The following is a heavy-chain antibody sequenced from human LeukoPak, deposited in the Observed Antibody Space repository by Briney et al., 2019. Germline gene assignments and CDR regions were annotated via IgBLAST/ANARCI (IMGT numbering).Heavy chain of an antibody. CDR1: GFTFSSYA. D-gene: IGHD3-22*01. CDR3: AGAQGNYYDSSGYRMFQH. Sequence: GGSLRLSCAASGFTFSSYAMHWVRQAPGKGLEWVAVISYDGSNKYYADSVKGRFTISRDNSKNTLYLQTNSLRAEDTAVYYCAGAQGNYYDSSGYRMFQHWGQGTLVTVSS. CDR2: ISYDGSNK. V-gene: IGHV3-30*04. J-gene: IGHJ1*01.